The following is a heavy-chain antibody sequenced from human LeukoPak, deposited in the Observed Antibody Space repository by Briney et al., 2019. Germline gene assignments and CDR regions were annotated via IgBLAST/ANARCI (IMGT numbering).Heavy chain of an antibody. Sequence: GGSLRLSCAASGFTFSSYAMSWVRQAPGKGLEWVSAISGSGGSTYYADSVKGRFTISRDNSKNTLYLQMNSLRAEDTAVYYCARSYSSGLAVDYWGQGTLVTVSS. D-gene: IGHD6-19*01. V-gene: IGHV3-23*01. CDR1: GFTFSSYA. CDR2: ISGSGGST. J-gene: IGHJ4*02. CDR3: ARSYSSGLAVDY.